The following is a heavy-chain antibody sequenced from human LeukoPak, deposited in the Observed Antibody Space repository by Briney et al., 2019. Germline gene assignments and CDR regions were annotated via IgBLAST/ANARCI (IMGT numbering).Heavy chain of an antibody. Sequence: GGSLTLSCAASGFTFSSYGIHWVRQAPGKGLEWVAFIRNDGSNKYYADSVKGRFTVSRDNSKNTLYLQMNSLRVEDAAVYYCAKEGDLVGVTYYFDYWGQGTLVTVSS. CDR2: IRNDGSNK. CDR1: GFTFSSYG. V-gene: IGHV3-30*02. J-gene: IGHJ4*02. D-gene: IGHD1-26*01. CDR3: AKEGDLVGVTYYFDY.